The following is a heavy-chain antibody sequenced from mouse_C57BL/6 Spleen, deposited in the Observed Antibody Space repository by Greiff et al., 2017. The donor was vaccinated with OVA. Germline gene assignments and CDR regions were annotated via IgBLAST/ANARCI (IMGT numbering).Heavy chain of an antibody. CDR2: INPNNGGT. D-gene: IGHD2-3*01. CDR3: ARGYPLYDGLAWFAY. CDR1: GYTFTDYY. V-gene: IGHV1-26*01. Sequence: EVQLQQSGPELVKPGASVKISCKASGYTFTDYYMNWVKQSHGKSLEWIGDINPNNGGTSYNQKFKGKATLTVDKSSSTAYMELRSLTSEDSAVYYCARGYPLYDGLAWFAYWGQGTLVTVSA. J-gene: IGHJ3*01.